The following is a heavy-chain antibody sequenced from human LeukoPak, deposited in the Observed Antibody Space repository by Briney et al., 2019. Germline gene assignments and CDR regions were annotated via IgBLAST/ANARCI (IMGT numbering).Heavy chain of an antibody. D-gene: IGHD3-10*01. J-gene: IGHJ2*01. CDR1: GFAFSSYA. Sequence: GGSLRLSCAASGFAFSSYAMSWVRQAPGKGLEWVSAISGSGGSTYYADSVKGRFTISRDNSKNTLYLQMNSLRAEDTAVYYCAKLSTMVRGGLGARYFDLWGRGTLVTVSS. V-gene: IGHV3-23*01. CDR3: AKLSTMVRGGLGARYFDL. CDR2: ISGSGGST.